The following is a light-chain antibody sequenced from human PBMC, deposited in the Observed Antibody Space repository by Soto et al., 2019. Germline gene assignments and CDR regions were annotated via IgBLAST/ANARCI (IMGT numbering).Light chain of an antibody. CDR3: QHYNGYPYT. J-gene: IGKJ2*01. V-gene: IGKV1-5*01. Sequence: DIQMTQSPSPLSASIGDRVTITCRASQSIDNWLAWYQQKPGKAPQLLIYDASRVKTGVPSRFTASGSGTEFTLTINALHADDSATYFCQHYNGYPYTFGPGTQVEIK. CDR1: QSIDNW. CDR2: DAS.